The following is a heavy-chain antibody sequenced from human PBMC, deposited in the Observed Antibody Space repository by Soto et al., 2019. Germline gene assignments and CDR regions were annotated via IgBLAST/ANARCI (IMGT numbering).Heavy chain of an antibody. CDR2: IYYSGST. Sequence: PSETLSLTCTVSGGSVSSGTHYWSWIRQPPGKGLEWIGYIYYSGSTKYNPSLKSRVTISVDTSKNQFSLKLSSVTAADTAVYYCARDPHAYGVPAGGRDVWGQGPPVPVSS. CDR1: GGSVSSGTHY. J-gene: IGHJ6*01. D-gene: IGHD4-17*01. V-gene: IGHV4-61*01. CDR3: ARDPHAYGVPAGGRDV.